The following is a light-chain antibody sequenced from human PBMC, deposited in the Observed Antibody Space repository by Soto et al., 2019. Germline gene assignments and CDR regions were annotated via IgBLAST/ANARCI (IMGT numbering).Light chain of an antibody. CDR2: DAS. J-gene: IGKJ5*01. CDR1: QSVSSY. V-gene: IGKV3-11*01. Sequence: EIVLTQAPATLSLSPGERANLSCRAIQSVSSYLAWYQQKPGQAPRLLIFDASNRATGIPARFSGSGSGTDFTLTISSLEPEDFAVYYCQQRSNRPPGITFGQGPRLEIK. CDR3: QQRSNRPPGIT.